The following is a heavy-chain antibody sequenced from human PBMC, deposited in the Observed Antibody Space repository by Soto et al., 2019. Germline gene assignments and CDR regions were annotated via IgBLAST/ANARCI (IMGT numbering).Heavy chain of an antibody. J-gene: IGHJ4*02. D-gene: IGHD3-22*01. CDR3: AKGRTYYYDSSGYAPGDDY. CDR1: GFTFSSYA. Sequence: GGSLRLSCAASGFTFSSYAMSWVRQAPGKGLEWVSAISGSGGSTYYADSVKGRFTISRDNSKNTLYLQMNSLRAEDTAVYYCAKGRTYYYDSSGYAPGDDYWGQGTLVTVSS. CDR2: ISGSGGST. V-gene: IGHV3-23*01.